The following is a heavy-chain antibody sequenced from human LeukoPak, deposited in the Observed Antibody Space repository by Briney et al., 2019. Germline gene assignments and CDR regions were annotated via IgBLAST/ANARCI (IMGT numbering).Heavy chain of an antibody. Sequence: GGSLRLSCAASGFTFSSYAMHWVRQAPGKGLEWVAVISYDGSNKYYADSVKGRFTISRDNSKNTPYLQMNSLRAEDTAVYYCAREKYSGYDVDLNWFDPWGQGTLVTVSS. J-gene: IGHJ5*02. CDR3: AREKYSGYDVDLNWFDP. CDR1: GFTFSSYA. CDR2: ISYDGSNK. V-gene: IGHV3-30-3*01. D-gene: IGHD5-12*01.